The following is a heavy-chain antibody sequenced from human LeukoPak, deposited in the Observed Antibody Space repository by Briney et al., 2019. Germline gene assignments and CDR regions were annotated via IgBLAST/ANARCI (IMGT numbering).Heavy chain of an antibody. V-gene: IGHV3-30*18. CDR2: ISYDGSNK. CDR1: GLTFSSYG. Sequence: GGSLRLSCAASGLTFSSYGMHWVRQAPGKGLEWVAVISYDGSNKYYADSVKGRFTISRDNSKNTLYLQMNSLRAEDTAVYCCAKNRDRGVPTYYYDSSGSSHFDLWGRGTLVTVSS. J-gene: IGHJ2*01. CDR3: AKNRDRGVPTYYYDSSGSSHFDL. D-gene: IGHD3-22*01.